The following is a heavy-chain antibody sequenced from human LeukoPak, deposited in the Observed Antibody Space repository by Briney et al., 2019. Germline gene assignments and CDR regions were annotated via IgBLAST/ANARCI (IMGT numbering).Heavy chain of an antibody. CDR3: ARALHCSSTSCYIPNWFDP. CDR1: GFTFSSYW. D-gene: IGHD2-2*02. V-gene: IGHV3-74*01. J-gene: IGHJ5*02. CDR2: INSDGSST. Sequence: PGGSLRLSCAASGFTFSSYWMHWVRQAPGKGLVWVSRINSDGSSTSYADSVKGRLTISRDNAKNTLYLQMNSLRAEDTAVYYCARALHCSSTSCYIPNWFDPWGQGTLVTVSS.